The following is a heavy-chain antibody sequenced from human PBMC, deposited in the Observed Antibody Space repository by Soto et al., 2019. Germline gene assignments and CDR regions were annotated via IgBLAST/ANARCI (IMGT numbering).Heavy chain of an antibody. CDR2: INPISGDT. D-gene: IGHD2-2*01. CDR3: ARVRRIPYAMDV. CDR1: GYILTGHD. J-gene: IGHJ6*02. V-gene: IGHV1-2*02. Sequence: AAVHDSCKSSGYILTGHDIHWVRQAPGEGREWMGWINPISGDTNYAQKCQGRVTMTRDTSISTAYMDLSSLISGDTAVYYCARVRRIPYAMDVWGQGTTV.